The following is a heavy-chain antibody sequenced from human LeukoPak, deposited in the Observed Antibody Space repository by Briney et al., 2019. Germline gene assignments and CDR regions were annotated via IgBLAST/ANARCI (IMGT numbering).Heavy chain of an antibody. CDR3: ARRRGYYYDSSNWFDP. D-gene: IGHD3-22*01. Sequence: ASETLSLTCTVSGGSISSYYWSWIRQPPRKGLEWIGHIYYSGSSNYNPSLKSRVTISVDTSKNQFSLNLSSVTAADTAVYYCARRRGYYYDSSNWFDPWGQGTLVTVSS. J-gene: IGHJ5*02. V-gene: IGHV4-59*01. CDR2: IYYSGSS. CDR1: GGSISSYY.